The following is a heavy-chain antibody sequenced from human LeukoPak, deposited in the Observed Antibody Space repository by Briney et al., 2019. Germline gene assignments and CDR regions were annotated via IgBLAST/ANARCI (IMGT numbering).Heavy chain of an antibody. Sequence: GRSLRLSCAASGFTFDDYAMHWVRQAPGKGLEWVSGISWNSGSIGYADSVKGRFTISRDNAKNSLYLQMNSLRAEDTALYYCAKDRGSGSYYSNYYGMDVWGRGTTVTVSS. CDR1: GFTFDDYA. CDR2: ISWNSGSI. J-gene: IGHJ6*02. V-gene: IGHV3-9*01. D-gene: IGHD3-10*01. CDR3: AKDRGSGSYYSNYYGMDV.